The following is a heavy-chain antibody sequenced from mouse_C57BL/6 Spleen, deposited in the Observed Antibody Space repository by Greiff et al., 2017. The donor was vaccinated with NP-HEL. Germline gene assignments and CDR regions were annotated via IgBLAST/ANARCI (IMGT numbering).Heavy chain of an antibody. V-gene: IGHV1-55*01. CDR2: IYPGSGST. CDR1: GYTFTSYW. Sequence: VQLQQSGAELVKPGASVKMSCKASGYTFTSYWITWVKQRPGQGLEWIGDIYPGSGSTNYNEKFKSKATLTVDTSSSTAYMQLSSLTSEDSAVYYCARVSSGWYAMDYWGQGTSVTVSS. CDR3: ARVSSGWYAMDY. D-gene: IGHD3-2*02. J-gene: IGHJ4*01.